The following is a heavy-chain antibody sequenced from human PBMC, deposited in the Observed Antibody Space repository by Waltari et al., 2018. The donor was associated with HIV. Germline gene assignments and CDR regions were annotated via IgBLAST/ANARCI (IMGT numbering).Heavy chain of an antibody. V-gene: IGHV4-38-2*01. CDR3: ARKIPEGHAFDS. CDR1: GYSLTNGYY. J-gene: IGHJ4*02. D-gene: IGHD2-2*01. CDR2: TYYVGPT. Sequence: QVQLQELGPGPVTPSETLSLTCGVSGYSLTNGYYWGWIRQPPGKGLEWIGSTYYVGPTYYNPSLKIRVTISVDTSKNQFSLKVTSVTAADTAVYYCARKIPEGHAFDSWGQGTLVTVSS.